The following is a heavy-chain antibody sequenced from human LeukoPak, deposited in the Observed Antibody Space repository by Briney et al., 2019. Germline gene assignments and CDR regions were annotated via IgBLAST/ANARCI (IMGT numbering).Heavy chain of an antibody. J-gene: IGHJ6*03. D-gene: IGHD3-10*01. V-gene: IGHV4-38-2*02. CDR2: INYNGRP. CDR3: ARRHYYYGSGSYSLGRPLNYMDV. Sequence: SETLSLTCSVSGYSIGSGYDWSWIRQPPGKGLEWIGSINYNGRPYYNPSLKSRVTISVDTSKNQFSLKLSSVTAADTAVYYCARRHYYYGSGSYSLGRPLNYMDVWGKGTTVTISS. CDR1: GYSIGSGYD.